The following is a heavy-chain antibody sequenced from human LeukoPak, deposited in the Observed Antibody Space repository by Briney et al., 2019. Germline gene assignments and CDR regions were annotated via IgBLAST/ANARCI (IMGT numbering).Heavy chain of an antibody. V-gene: IGHV3-7*03. D-gene: IGHD1-14*01. CDR1: GLTLSNYW. Sequence: GGSLRLSCTASGLTLSNYWMIWVRQAPGKGLQWVAKIKQDGSEKYYVDSVKGRFTISRDNAENSLYLQMNDLTVEDTARYYCARRPGNWGQGILVTVSS. CDR2: IKQDGSEK. CDR3: ARRPGN. J-gene: IGHJ4*02.